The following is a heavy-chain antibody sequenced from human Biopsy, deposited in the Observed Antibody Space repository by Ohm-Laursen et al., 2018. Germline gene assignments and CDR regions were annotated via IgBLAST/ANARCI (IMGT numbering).Heavy chain of an antibody. J-gene: IGHJ4*02. D-gene: IGHD3-16*01. CDR3: ARDSRGGHLNTTLITGKNLDS. V-gene: IGHV4-34*01. CDR2: INHSGRT. CDR1: GDSFNGYY. Sequence: GTLSLTCAVYGDSFNGYYWSWIRQTPGKGLEWIGEINHSGRTNYNPSLKSRVTISVDTSKNQFSLKLNSVTAADTAVYFCARDSRGGHLNTTLITGKNLDSWGQGILVTVSS.